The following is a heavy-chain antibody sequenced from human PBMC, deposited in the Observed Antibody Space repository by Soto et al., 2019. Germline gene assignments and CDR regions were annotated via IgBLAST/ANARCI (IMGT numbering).Heavy chain of an antibody. V-gene: IGHV4-59*12. D-gene: IGHD3-22*01. Sequence: SETLSLTCTVSGVSLSSYYWSWIRQSPGKGLEWIGYIYNSGRTNYNPSLRSRVTISVDTSKNRFSLKLSSVTAADTAVYYCAREVYDTSGDYNDFCAPRTLVPVSS. CDR3: AREVYDTSGDYNDF. CDR1: GVSLSSYY. CDR2: IYNSGRT. J-gene: IGHJ4*02.